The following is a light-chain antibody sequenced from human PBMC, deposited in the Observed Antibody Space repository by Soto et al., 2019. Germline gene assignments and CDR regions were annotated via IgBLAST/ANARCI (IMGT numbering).Light chain of an antibody. CDR1: QTVNRNY. Sequence: EIVLTQSPGTLALSLGDGATLSCRASQTVNRNYLAWYHQKPGQPPRLLIYGVSNMATGVPDMFSSGGSGPAFTLTIVRLETDDCGTYCFQQYVDSPRTFGQGTRVEVK. J-gene: IGKJ1*01. CDR3: QQYVDSPRT. V-gene: IGKV3-20*01. CDR2: GVS.